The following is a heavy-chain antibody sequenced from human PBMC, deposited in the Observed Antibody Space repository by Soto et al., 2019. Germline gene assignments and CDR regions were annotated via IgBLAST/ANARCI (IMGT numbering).Heavy chain of an antibody. V-gene: IGHV1-18*04. Sequence: QVQLVQSGGEVKKPGASVKVSCKASGYTFINHGISWVRQAPGQGLEWMGWISGHNGKTNYAHQFQGRVTMTTDTSTSTAFMELRSLRADDTAVYCCARDSYPLAYFFDYWGQGTLDSVSS. J-gene: IGHJ4*02. CDR2: ISGHNGKT. CDR3: ARDSYPLAYFFDY. CDR1: GYTFINHG.